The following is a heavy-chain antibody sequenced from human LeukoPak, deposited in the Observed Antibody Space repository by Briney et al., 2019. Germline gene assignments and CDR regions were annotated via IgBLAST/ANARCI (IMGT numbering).Heavy chain of an antibody. CDR1: GFTFSSYA. V-gene: IGHV3-30*04. D-gene: IGHD3-10*01. CDR2: ISYDGSNK. CDR3: TRVLLWFGEPNWFDP. Sequence: GGSLRLSCAASGFTFSSYAMHWVRQAPGKGLEWEAVISYDGSNKYYADSVKGRFTISRDNSKNTLYLQMNSLRAEDTAVYYCTRVLLWFGEPNWFDPWGQGTLVTVSS. J-gene: IGHJ5*02.